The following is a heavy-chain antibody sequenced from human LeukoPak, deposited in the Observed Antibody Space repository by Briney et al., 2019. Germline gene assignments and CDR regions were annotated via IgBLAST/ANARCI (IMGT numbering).Heavy chain of an antibody. D-gene: IGHD3-10*01. J-gene: IGHJ2*01. Sequence: GGSLRLSCAASGFTFSSYSMNWVRQAPGKGLEWVSSISSSSSYIYYADSVKGRFTISRDNAKNSLYLQMNSLRAEDTAVYYCTRGGGDFFGSGPGDLWGRGSLVTVSS. CDR2: ISSSSSYI. CDR3: TRGGGDFFGSGPGDL. V-gene: IGHV3-21*01. CDR1: GFTFSSYS.